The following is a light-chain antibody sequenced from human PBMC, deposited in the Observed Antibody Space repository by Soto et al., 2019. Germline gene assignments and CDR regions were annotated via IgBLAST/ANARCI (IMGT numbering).Light chain of an antibody. Sequence: EIVLAQSPATLSLSPGERATLSCRASQSVSSQLAWYQQKPGQAPRLLIYDASSRATGIPARFSGSGSGTDFTLTISSLEPEDCAVYYCQQRCDWPLITFGGGTKVEIK. CDR3: QQRCDWPLIT. CDR1: QSVSSQ. J-gene: IGKJ4*01. CDR2: DAS. V-gene: IGKV3-11*01.